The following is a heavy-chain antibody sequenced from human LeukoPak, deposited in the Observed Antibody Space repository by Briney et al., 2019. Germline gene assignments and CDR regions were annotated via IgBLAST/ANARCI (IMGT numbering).Heavy chain of an antibody. CDR2: IACDGSRK. CDR1: GFTFSGYG. D-gene: IGHD3-3*01. J-gene: IGHJ5*02. Sequence: PGRSLRLSCEASGFTFSGYGMHWVRQAPGKGLEWVTGIACDGSRKHYADSVKGRFTISRDNSRNTMKLQMNSLRVEDTAVYHCTRYDSSRFDPWGQGTLVIVS. CDR3: TRYDSSRFDP. V-gene: IGHV3-30*03.